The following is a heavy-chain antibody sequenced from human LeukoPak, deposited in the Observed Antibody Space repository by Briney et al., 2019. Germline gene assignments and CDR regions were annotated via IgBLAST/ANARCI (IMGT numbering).Heavy chain of an antibody. D-gene: IGHD3-22*01. V-gene: IGHV3-23*01. J-gene: IGHJ4*02. CDR3: AKDSYDTSI. CDR2: ISDSGGRT. CDR1: GFTFSSYG. Sequence: GGSLRLSCAASGFTFSSYGMSWVRQAPGKGLEWVSAISDSGGRTFYADSVKGRFAISRDNSKNTLYLQINSLRAEDTAVYYCAKDSYDTSIWGQGTLVTVSA.